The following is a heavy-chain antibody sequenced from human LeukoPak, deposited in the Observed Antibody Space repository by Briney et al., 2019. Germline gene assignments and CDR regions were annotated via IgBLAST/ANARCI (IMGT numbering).Heavy chain of an antibody. CDR2: IWYDGSNK. D-gene: IGHD3-22*01. CDR1: GFTFSSYS. J-gene: IGHJ3*02. CDR3: AKESSSGYYYDAFDI. V-gene: IGHV3-33*06. Sequence: PGGSLRLSCAASGFTFSSYSMNWVRQAPGKGLEWVAVIWYDGSNKYYADSVKGRFTISRDNSKNTLYLQMNSLRAEDTAVYYCAKESSSGYYYDAFDIWGQGTMVTVSS.